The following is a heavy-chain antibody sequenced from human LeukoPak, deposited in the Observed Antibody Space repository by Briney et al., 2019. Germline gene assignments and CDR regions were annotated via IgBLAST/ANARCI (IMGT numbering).Heavy chain of an antibody. Sequence: SETLSLTCTVSGGSISSYYWSWIRQPPGKGLEWIGEINHSGSTNYNPSLKSRVTISVDTSKNQFSLKLSSVTAADTAVYYCARDFTGGLDAFDIWGQGTMVTVSS. CDR1: GGSISSYY. V-gene: IGHV4-34*01. D-gene: IGHD3-10*01. J-gene: IGHJ3*02. CDR3: ARDFTGGLDAFDI. CDR2: INHSGST.